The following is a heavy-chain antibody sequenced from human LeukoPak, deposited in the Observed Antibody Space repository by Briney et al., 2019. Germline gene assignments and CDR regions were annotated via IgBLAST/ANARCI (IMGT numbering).Heavy chain of an antibody. D-gene: IGHD2-8*01. CDR3: AKVFFMDY. Sequence: GGSLRLSCAASGFTFSSFGMSWVRQAPGKGLEWVSAVSVSGDSTNYADSVKGRFTISRDNSKNTLYLQMNSLRAEDTAVYYCAKVFFMDYWGQGTLVTVSS. V-gene: IGHV3-23*01. CDR1: GFTFSSFG. J-gene: IGHJ4*02. CDR2: VSVSGDST.